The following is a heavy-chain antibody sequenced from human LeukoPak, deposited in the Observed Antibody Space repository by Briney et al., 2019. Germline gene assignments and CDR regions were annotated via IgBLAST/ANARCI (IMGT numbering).Heavy chain of an antibody. CDR3: AKDRYRYCSGGSCPFDY. Sequence: PGRSLRLSCAASGFTFSSYGMHWVRQAPGKGLEWVAVISYDGSNKYYADSVKGRFTISRDNSKNTLYLQMNSLRAEDTAVYYCAKDRYRYCSGGSCPFDYWGQGTLVTVSS. D-gene: IGHD2-15*01. V-gene: IGHV3-30*18. J-gene: IGHJ4*02. CDR2: ISYDGSNK. CDR1: GFTFSSYG.